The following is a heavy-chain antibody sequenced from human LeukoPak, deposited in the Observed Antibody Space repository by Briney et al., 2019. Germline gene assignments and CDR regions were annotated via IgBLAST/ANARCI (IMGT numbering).Heavy chain of an antibody. J-gene: IGHJ4*02. D-gene: IGHD1-1*01. CDR3: ARVGNWNDRGDY. V-gene: IGHV3-7*01. CDR1: GFTFSNYW. Sequence: GGSLRLSCVVSGFTFSNYWMSWVRQAPGKGLEWVSNIKEDGSVKSYVDSVKGRFTISRDNAKNSLYLQMNSLRAEDTAVYYCARVGNWNDRGDYWGQGTLVTVSS. CDR2: IKEDGSVK.